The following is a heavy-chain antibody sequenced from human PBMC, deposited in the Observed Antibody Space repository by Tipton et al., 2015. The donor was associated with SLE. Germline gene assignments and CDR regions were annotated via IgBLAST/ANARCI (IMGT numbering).Heavy chain of an antibody. V-gene: IGHV3-23*01. CDR1: GFTFSSYA. D-gene: IGHD3-22*01. CDR3: AKDLERGMIVVGITRHDAFDI. Sequence: SLRLSCAASGFTFSSYAMHWVRQAPGKGLEWVSAISGSGGSTYYADSVKGRFTISRDNSKNTLYLQMNSLRAEDTAVYYCAKDLERGMIVVGITRHDAFDIWGQGTMVTVSS. CDR2: ISGSGGST. J-gene: IGHJ3*02.